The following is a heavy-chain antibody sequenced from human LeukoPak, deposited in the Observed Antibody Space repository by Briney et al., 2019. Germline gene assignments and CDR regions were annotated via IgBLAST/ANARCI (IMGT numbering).Heavy chain of an antibody. Sequence: GGSLRLSCAASGFTFSSYAMHWVRQAPGKGLEWVAVISYDGSNKYYADSVKGRFTISRDNSKNTLYLQMNSLRAEDTAVYYCARDAAGFDYWGQGTLVTVSS. CDR1: GFTFSSYA. J-gene: IGHJ4*02. D-gene: IGHD6-13*01. CDR2: ISYDGSNK. CDR3: ARDAAGFDY. V-gene: IGHV3-30-3*01.